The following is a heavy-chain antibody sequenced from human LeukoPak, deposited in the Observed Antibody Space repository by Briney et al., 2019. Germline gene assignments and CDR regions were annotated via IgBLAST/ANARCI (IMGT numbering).Heavy chain of an antibody. Sequence: GGSLRLSCVASGFDVNDNFMIWVRQAPGQGLEWISIIYASGGAYHAESVKGRFSAFRDTSKNTIFLQMDNLRAGDTAMYYCVRRHDYWGQGTLVTVSS. J-gene: IGHJ4*02. V-gene: IGHV3-53*01. CDR2: IYASGGA. CDR1: GFDVNDNF. CDR3: VRRHDY.